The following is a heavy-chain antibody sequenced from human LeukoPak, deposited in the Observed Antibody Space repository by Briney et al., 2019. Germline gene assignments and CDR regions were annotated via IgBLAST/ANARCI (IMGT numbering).Heavy chain of an antibody. CDR1: GGSISSSSYY. D-gene: IGHD3-3*01. J-gene: IGHJ4*02. V-gene: IGHV4-39*01. CDR3: ARHASVSGNWPRPLDY. CDR2: IYYSGST. Sequence: TSETLSLTCTVSGGSISSSSYYWGWVRQPPGKGLEWIANIYYSGSTYYSPSLRNRVTISVDTSKNQFSLKLTSVTAADTAVYYCARHASVSGNWPRPLDYWGQGSVLTFSS.